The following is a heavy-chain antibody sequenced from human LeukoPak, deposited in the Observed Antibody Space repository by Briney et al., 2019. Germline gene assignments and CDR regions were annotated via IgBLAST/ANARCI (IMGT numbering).Heavy chain of an antibody. V-gene: IGHV3-7*01. CDR2: IKQDGSEK. D-gene: IGHD4-17*01. Sequence: GGSLRLSCAASGFTLSSYWMSWVRQAPGKGREWVANIKQDGSEKYYVNSVKGRFTISRDNANNSLYLQMNSLRAEDTAVYYCARGDYGFLYYYYMDVWGKGTTVTVSS. J-gene: IGHJ6*03. CDR3: ARGDYGFLYYYYMDV. CDR1: GFTLSSYW.